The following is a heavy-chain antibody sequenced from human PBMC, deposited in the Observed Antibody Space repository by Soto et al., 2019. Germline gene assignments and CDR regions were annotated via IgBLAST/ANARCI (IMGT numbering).Heavy chain of an antibody. Sequence: EVQLVESGGGLVQPGGSLRLSCAASGFTVSSNYMSWVRQAPGQGLEWVSVIYSGGSTYYADSVKGRFTISRDNSKNTLYLQMNSLRAEDTAVYYCARDIGRTSDEAFDIWGQGTMVTVSS. CDR1: GFTVSSNY. CDR3: ARDIGRTSDEAFDI. J-gene: IGHJ3*02. D-gene: IGHD3-16*02. CDR2: IYSGGST. V-gene: IGHV3-66*01.